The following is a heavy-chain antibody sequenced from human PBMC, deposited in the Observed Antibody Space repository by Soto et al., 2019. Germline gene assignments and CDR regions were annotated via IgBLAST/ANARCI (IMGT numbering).Heavy chain of an antibody. Sequence: ASVKVSCKASGYTFIGYYMHWVREAPGQGLEWMGWINPNSGDTNYAQKFQGRVTMTRDTSISTAYTELSRLRFDDTAVYYCARARTNYYNTSDYDFWGQGTLVTVSS. CDR3: ARARTNYYNTSDYDF. V-gene: IGHV1-2*02. CDR1: GYTFIGYY. CDR2: INPNSGDT. D-gene: IGHD3-22*01. J-gene: IGHJ4*02.